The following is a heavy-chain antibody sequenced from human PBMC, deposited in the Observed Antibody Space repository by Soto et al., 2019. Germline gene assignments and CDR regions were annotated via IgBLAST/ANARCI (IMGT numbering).Heavy chain of an antibody. CDR2: ISAYNGNT. V-gene: IGHV1-18*01. CDR3: ARDLDSRYYDFWSGPPSWFDP. D-gene: IGHD3-3*01. Sequence: ASVKVSCKASGYTFTGYGISWVRQAPGQGLEWMGWISAYNGNTNYAQKLQGRVTMTTDTSTSTAYMELRSLRSDDTAVYYCARDLDSRYYDFWSGPPSWFDPWGQGTLVTVSS. J-gene: IGHJ5*02. CDR1: GYTFTGYG.